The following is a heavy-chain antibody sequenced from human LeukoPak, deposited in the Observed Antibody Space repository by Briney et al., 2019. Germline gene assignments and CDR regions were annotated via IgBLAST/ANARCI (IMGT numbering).Heavy chain of an antibody. CDR2: ISSSGSTI. Sequence: GGSLRLSCAASGFTFSDYYMCWIRQAPGKGLEWVSYISSSGSTIYYADSVKGRFTISRDNAKNSLYLQMNSLRAEDTAVYYCARDGKIELKRFLEWLPHPDAFDIWGQGTMVTVSS. CDR3: ARDGKIELKRFLEWLPHPDAFDI. V-gene: IGHV3-11*04. CDR1: GFTFSDYY. D-gene: IGHD3-3*01. J-gene: IGHJ3*02.